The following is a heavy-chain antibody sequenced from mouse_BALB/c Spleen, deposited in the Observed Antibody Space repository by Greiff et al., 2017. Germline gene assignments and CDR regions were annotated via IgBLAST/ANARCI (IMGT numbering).Heavy chain of an antibody. Sequence: VKLMESGAELVKPGASVKLSCKASGYTFTSYYMYWVKQRPGQGLEWIGEINPSNGGTNFNEKFKSKATLTVDKSSSTAYMQLSSLTSEDSAVYYCTLLLRYAMDYWGQGTSVTVSS. V-gene: IGHV1S81*02. D-gene: IGHD1-1*01. J-gene: IGHJ4*01. CDR1: GYTFTSYY. CDR3: TLLLRYAMDY. CDR2: INPSNGGT.